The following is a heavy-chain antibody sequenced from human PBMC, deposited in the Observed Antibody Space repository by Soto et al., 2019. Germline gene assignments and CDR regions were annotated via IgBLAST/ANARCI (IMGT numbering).Heavy chain of an antibody. D-gene: IGHD4-17*01. CDR1: GFTFSSYG. V-gene: IGHV3-33*01. CDR2: IWYDGSNK. Sequence: QVQLAESGGGVVQPGRSLRLSCAASGFTFSSYGMHWVRQDPGKGLEWVAVIWYDGSNKYYADSVKGRFTISRDNSKNTLYLQMNSLRAEDTAVYYCAREPYGDYDDWGQGTLVTVSS. CDR3: AREPYGDYDD. J-gene: IGHJ4*02.